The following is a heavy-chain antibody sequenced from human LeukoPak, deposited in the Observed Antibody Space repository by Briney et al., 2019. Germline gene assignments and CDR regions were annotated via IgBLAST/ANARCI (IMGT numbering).Heavy chain of an antibody. CDR1: GGSFSGYY. D-gene: IGHD3-22*01. Sequence: SETLSLTCAVYGGSFSGYYWSWIRQPPGKELEWIGEINHSGSTNYSPSLKSRVTISVDTPKNQFSLKLSSVTAADTAVYYCARAGDSSGYCDSWGQGTLVTVSS. CDR3: ARAGDSSGYCDS. J-gene: IGHJ4*02. V-gene: IGHV4-34*01. CDR2: INHSGST.